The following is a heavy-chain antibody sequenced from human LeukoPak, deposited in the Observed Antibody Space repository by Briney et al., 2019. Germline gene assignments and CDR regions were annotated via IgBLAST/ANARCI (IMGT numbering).Heavy chain of an antibody. CDR2: FSGSGGST. CDR3: AKGYRVFNWFDP. J-gene: IGHJ5*02. Sequence: PGGTLRLSCAASGFTFSSYGMSWVRQAPGKGLECISGFSGSGGSTYYADSVKGRFTISRDNSKNTLYLQMNSLRAEDTAVYYCAKGYRVFNWFDPWGQGTLVTVSS. V-gene: IGHV3-23*01. CDR1: GFTFSSYG. D-gene: IGHD1-1*01.